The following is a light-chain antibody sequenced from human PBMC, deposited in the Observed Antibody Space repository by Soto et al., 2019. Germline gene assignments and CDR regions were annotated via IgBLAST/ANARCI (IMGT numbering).Light chain of an antibody. V-gene: IGLV2-23*02. CDR3: CAYAGSRV. Sequence: QSVLTQPASVSGSPGQSITISCTGTSSDVGSHNLVSWFRQHPGKAPKLMIYELIKRPSGVSDRFSGSKSGNTASLTISGIQGEDEGDYYCCAYAGSRVFGGGTQLTVL. CDR1: SSDVGSHNL. CDR2: ELI. J-gene: IGLJ2*01.